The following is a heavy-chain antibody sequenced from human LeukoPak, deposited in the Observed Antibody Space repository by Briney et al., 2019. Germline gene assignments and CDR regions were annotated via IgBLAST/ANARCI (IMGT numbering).Heavy chain of an antibody. D-gene: IGHD3-16*02. CDR3: ATHPLLDY. J-gene: IGHJ4*02. V-gene: IGHV4-39*01. Sequence: SETLSLTCTVSCDSIRRDNYYWGWIRQPPGKGLEWIGSIYYSGSTYYNPSLKSRVSISVDPSKSQFSLKLTSVTAADTAVYYCATHPLLDYWGQGSLVTVSS. CDR1: CDSIRRDNYY. CDR2: IYYSGST.